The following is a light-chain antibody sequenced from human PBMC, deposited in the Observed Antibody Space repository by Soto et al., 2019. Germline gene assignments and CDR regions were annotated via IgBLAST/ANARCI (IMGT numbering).Light chain of an antibody. CDR1: QSIANS. CDR3: QQYGGSPRT. CDR2: GAS. Sequence: ELVLTQSPGTLSLSPGERASLSCRASQSIANSLAWYQQKPGQAPRLLIFGASNRATGIPDRFSGSGSGTDFTLTISRLEPEDFAVYHCQQYGGSPRTFGQGTKVDIK. V-gene: IGKV3-20*01. J-gene: IGKJ1*01.